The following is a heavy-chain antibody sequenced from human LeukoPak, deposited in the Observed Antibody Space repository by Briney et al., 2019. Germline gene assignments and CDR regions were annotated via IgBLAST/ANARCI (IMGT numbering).Heavy chain of an antibody. CDR1: GGTFSSYA. CDR3: ARTRYFDWLSIDY. V-gene: IGHV1-69*06. J-gene: IGHJ4*02. D-gene: IGHD3-9*01. CDR2: IIPIFGTA. Sequence: ASVKVSCKASGGTFSSYAISWVRQAPGQGLEWMGGIIPIFGTANYAQKFRGRVTITADKSTSTAHMELSSLRSEDTAVYYCARTRYFDWLSIDYWGQGTLVTVSS.